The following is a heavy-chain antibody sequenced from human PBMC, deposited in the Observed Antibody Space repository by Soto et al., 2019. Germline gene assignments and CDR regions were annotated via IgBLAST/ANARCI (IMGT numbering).Heavy chain of an antibody. V-gene: IGHV3-23*01. CDR1: FXSYA. CDR2: ISGSGGST. J-gene: IGHJ6*02. CDR3: AKDGVAAAGMDAKYYGIDV. Sequence: FXSYAMSWVRQAPGKGLEWVSAISGSGGSTYYADSVKGRFTISRDNSKNTLYLQMNSLRAEDTAVYYCAKDGVAAAGMDAKYYGIDVWAQGTTVTVSS. D-gene: IGHD6-13*01.